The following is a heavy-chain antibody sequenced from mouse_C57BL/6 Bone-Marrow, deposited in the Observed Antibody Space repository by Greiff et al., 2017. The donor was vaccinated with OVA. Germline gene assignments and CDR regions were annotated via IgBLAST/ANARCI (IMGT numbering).Heavy chain of an antibody. CDR1: GYTFTSYV. CDR3: AREDYDPYYCDY. CDR2: ISPYNDGT. V-gene: IGHV1-14*01. J-gene: IGHJ2*01. Sequence: EVKLQESGPELVKPGASVKMSCKASGYTFTSYVMHWVKQKPGQGLEWIGYISPYNDGTKYNEKFKGKATLTSDKSSSTAYMELSSLTSEDSAVYYGAREDYDPYYCDYWGKGTTLTVSS. D-gene: IGHD2-4*01.